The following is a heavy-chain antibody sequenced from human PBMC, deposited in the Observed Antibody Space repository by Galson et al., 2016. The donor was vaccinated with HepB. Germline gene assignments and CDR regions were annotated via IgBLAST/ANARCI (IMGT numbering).Heavy chain of an antibody. CDR3: ARWNYGWDV. J-gene: IGHJ6*02. CDR2: IYSAGGT. CDR1: GFTVSSNY. Sequence: SLRLSCAASGFTVSSNYMSWVRQAPGKGLEWVSVIYSAGGTFYADSVKGRFSISRDNSKNTVYLQMNSLRDEDTAMYYCARWNYGWDVWGQGATVTVSS. V-gene: IGHV3-53*01.